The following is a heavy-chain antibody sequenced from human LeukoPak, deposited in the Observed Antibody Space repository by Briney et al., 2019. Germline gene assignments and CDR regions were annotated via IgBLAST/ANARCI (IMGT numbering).Heavy chain of an antibody. CDR3: AREVSSGWSDAFDI. J-gene: IGHJ3*02. CDR2: ISSSSSYI. Sequence: GGSLRLSCAASGFTFSSYSMNWVRQAPGKGLEWVSSISSSSSYIYYADSVEGRFTISRDNAKNSLYLQMNSLRAEDTAVYYCAREVSSGWSDAFDIWGQGTMVTVSS. D-gene: IGHD6-19*01. V-gene: IGHV3-21*01. CDR1: GFTFSSYS.